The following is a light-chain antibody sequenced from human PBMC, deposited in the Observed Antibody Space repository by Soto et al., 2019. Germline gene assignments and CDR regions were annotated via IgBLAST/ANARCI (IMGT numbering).Light chain of an antibody. J-gene: IGKJ1*01. CDR2: DAS. CDR1: QSVGSN. V-gene: IGKV3-15*01. CDR3: QQYNTFSWT. Sequence: EIVLTHSPATLSVSPGERATLSCRASQSVGSNLAWYQQRPGQPPRLLIYDASTRATDIPARFSGGGSGTEFTLTISSLQSEDFAVYYCQQYNTFSWTFSQGTRVEIK.